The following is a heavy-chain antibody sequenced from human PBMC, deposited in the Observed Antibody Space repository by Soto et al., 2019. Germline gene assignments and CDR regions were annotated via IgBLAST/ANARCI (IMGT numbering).Heavy chain of an antibody. J-gene: IGHJ3*02. V-gene: IGHV1-8*01. Sequence: GASVKVSCKASGYTFTSYDINWVRQATGQGLEWMGWMNPNSGNTGYAQKFQGRVTMTRNTSISTAYMELSSLRSEDTAVYYCARAGIGLGYCSGGSCYFDAFDIWGQGTMVTVS. D-gene: IGHD2-15*01. CDR2: MNPNSGNT. CDR3: ARAGIGLGYCSGGSCYFDAFDI. CDR1: GYTFTSYD.